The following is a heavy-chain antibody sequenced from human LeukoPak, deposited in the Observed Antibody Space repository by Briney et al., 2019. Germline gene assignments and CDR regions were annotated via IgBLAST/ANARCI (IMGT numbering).Heavy chain of an antibody. CDR2: INPNSGGT. V-gene: IGHV1-2*02. D-gene: IGHD6-19*01. Sequence: ASVKVSCKASGYTFTGYYMHWVPQAPGQGLEWMGWINPNSGGTNYAQKFKGRVTMTRDTSISTAYMELSRLRSDDTAVYYCARDAYSSGSNWFDPWGQGTLVTVSS. J-gene: IGHJ5*02. CDR3: ARDAYSSGSNWFDP. CDR1: GYTFTGYY.